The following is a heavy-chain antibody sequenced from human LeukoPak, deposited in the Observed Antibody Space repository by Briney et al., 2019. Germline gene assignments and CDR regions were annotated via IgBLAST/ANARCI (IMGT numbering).Heavy chain of an antibody. Sequence: GGSLRLSCAASGFTFSNYAMSWVRQAPGKGLEWVSTISDSSSTYYADSVKGRFTISRDNSKNTLYLQMNSLRAEDTAVYYCARARAVAGSFDYWGQGTLVTVSS. CDR1: GFTFSNYA. CDR3: ARARAVAGSFDY. V-gene: IGHV3-23*01. J-gene: IGHJ4*02. D-gene: IGHD6-19*01. CDR2: ISDSSST.